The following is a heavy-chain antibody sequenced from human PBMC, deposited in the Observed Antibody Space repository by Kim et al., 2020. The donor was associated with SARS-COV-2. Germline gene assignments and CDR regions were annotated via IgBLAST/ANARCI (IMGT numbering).Heavy chain of an antibody. CDR3: ARHPLRFLEWLTHAGAFDI. D-gene: IGHD3-3*01. V-gene: IGHV3-11*06. Sequence: GRSAISRDNAKNSLYLQMNSLRAEDTAVYYCARHPLRFLEWLTHAGAFDIWGQGTMVTVSS. J-gene: IGHJ3*02.